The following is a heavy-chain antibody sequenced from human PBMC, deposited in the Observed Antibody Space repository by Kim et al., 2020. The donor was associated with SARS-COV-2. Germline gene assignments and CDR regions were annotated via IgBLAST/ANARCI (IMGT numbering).Heavy chain of an antibody. CDR3: ARLSIAAAGTGAFDI. V-gene: IGHV4-34*01. CDR2: INHSGST. Sequence: SETLSLTCAVYGGSFSGYYWSWIRQPPGKGLEWIGEINHSGSTNYNPSLKSRVTISVDTSKNQFSLKLSSVTAADTAVYYCARLSIAAAGTGAFDIWGQGTMVTVSS. D-gene: IGHD6-13*01. CDR1: GGSFSGYY. J-gene: IGHJ3*02.